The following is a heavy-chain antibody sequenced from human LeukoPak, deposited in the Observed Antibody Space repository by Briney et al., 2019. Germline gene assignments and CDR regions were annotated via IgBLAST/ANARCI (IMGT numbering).Heavy chain of an antibody. V-gene: IGHV3-66*01. D-gene: IGHD3-9*01. CDR1: GFTVSSNY. Sequence: GGSLRLSCAASGFTVSSNYMSWVRQAPGKGLEWVSLIYSGGSTYYADSVKDRFTISRDNSKNTLYLQMNSLRAEDTAVYYCARGDILTGYGMDVWGQGTTVTVSS. CDR3: ARGDILTGYGMDV. CDR2: IYSGGST. J-gene: IGHJ6*02.